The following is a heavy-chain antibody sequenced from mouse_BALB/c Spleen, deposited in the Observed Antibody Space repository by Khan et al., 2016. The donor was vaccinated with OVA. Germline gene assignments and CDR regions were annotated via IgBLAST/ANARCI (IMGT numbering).Heavy chain of an antibody. J-gene: IGHJ3*01. D-gene: IGHD2-3*01. V-gene: IGHV14-1*02. CDR1: GFNIKDYY. Sequence: VQLQQPGAELVRPGALVKLSCKASGFNIKDYYIHWVKQRPEQGLEWIGWIDPENGNTIYDPKFQGKASIAADTSSNTAYLQLSSLTPEDTAVYYCARDGYSPWFAYWGQGTLVTVSA. CDR3: ARDGYSPWFAY. CDR2: IDPENGNT.